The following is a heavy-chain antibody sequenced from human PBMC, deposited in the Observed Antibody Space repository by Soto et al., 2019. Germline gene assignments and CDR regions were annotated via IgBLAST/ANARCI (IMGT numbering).Heavy chain of an antibody. D-gene: IGHD4-17*01. V-gene: IGHV4-30-2*01. CDR2: IYHSGRT. Sequence: QLQLQESGSGLVKPSQTLSLTCAVSGGSISSGGYSWSWIRQPPGKGLEWIGYIYHSGRTYYNPSLKRRVTISVDRSKTQFSLQLRSVTAADTAVSDGARARYGEYGYGMYVWGQGTTVTVSS. J-gene: IGHJ6*02. CDR3: ARARYGEYGYGMYV. CDR1: GGSISSGGYS.